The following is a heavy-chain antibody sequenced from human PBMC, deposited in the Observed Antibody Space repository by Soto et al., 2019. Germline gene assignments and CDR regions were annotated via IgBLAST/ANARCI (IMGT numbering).Heavy chain of an antibody. CDR3: AKYARVRLTTGFDS. J-gene: IGHJ4*02. D-gene: IGHD4-17*01. CDR1: GFTFSNYG. Sequence: EVQLLESGGGLVQPGGSLRLSCAASGFTFSNYGMSWVRQAPEKGLEWVSSLSGSGGSTYYADSVKGRFTISRDNSKDTLYLQMNNLRAEDTAIFYCAKYARVRLTTGFDSWGQGTLVAVSS. CDR2: LSGSGGST. V-gene: IGHV3-23*01.